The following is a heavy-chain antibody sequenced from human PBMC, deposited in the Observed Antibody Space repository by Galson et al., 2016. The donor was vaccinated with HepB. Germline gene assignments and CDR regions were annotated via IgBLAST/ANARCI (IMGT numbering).Heavy chain of an antibody. D-gene: IGHD2-15*01. CDR2: NRGYNGNT. CDR3: ALGYCSGGSCDRNWFDP. V-gene: IGHV1-18*01. Sequence: SVKVSCKASGYTFTSYGISWLRQAPGQGLEWMGWNRGYNGNTNYSQKLQGRVTMTKDTSTSTAYMELRSLRSDDTAVYYCALGYCSGGSCDRNWFDPWGQGTLVTVSS. J-gene: IGHJ5*02. CDR1: GYTFTSYG.